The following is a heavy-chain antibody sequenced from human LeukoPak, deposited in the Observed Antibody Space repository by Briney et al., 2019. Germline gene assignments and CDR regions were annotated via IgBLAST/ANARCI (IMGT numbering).Heavy chain of an antibody. CDR3: ARDLTTSSTAYFHH. V-gene: IGHV3-21*06. J-gene: IGHJ1*01. CDR1: GFTFSSYA. CDR2: ISSSSRYI. D-gene: IGHD6-6*01. Sequence: GGSLRLSCAASGFTFSSYAMSWVRQAPGKGLEWVSSISSSSRYIYYADSVKGRFTISRDNGKNSLYLQMNNLRAEDTAVYYCARDLTTSSTAYFHHWGQGTRVTVSS.